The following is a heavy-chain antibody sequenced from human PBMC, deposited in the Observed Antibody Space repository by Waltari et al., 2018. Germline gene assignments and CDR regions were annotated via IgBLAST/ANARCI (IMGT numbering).Heavy chain of an antibody. Sequence: EVQLVESGGGLVQPGRSLRLSCAASGFTFDDYAMHWVRQAPGKGLEWVSGISWNSGSIGYADSVKGRFTSSRDNAKNSLYLQMNSLRAEDTALYYCASRIAAAGREDYWGQGTLVTVSS. CDR3: ASRIAAAGREDY. V-gene: IGHV3-9*01. CDR2: ISWNSGSI. D-gene: IGHD6-13*01. J-gene: IGHJ4*02. CDR1: GFTFDDYA.